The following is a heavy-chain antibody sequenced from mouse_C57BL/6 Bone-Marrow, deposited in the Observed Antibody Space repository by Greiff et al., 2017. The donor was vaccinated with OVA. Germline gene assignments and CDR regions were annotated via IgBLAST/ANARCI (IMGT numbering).Heavy chain of an antibody. Sequence: EVHLVESEGGLVQPGSSMKLSCTASGFTFSDYYMAWVRQVPEKGLEWVANINYDGSSTYYLDSLKSRFIISRDNAKNILYLQMSSLKSEDTATYYCARKSKLGPWFAYWGQGTLVTVSA. D-gene: IGHD4-1*01. CDR2: INYDGSST. CDR1: GFTFSDYY. V-gene: IGHV5-16*01. J-gene: IGHJ3*01. CDR3: ARKSKLGPWFAY.